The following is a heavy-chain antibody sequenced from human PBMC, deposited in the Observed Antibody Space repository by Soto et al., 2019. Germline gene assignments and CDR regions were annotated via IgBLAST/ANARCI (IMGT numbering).Heavy chain of an antibody. CDR3: ARQTGDYVRDFDH. J-gene: IGHJ4*02. CDR1: GGSISSSSSY. CDR2: VYYSGNT. Sequence: QLQLQESGPGLVKPSETLSLTCTVSGGSISSSSSYWAWIRQPPGKGLEWIGSVYYSGNTYYNPSLKSRFTMSVDTSTNPFSRWLTSVTAADTAVYYCARQTGDYVRDFDHWGQGTMVTVSS. D-gene: IGHD3-10*02. V-gene: IGHV4-39*01.